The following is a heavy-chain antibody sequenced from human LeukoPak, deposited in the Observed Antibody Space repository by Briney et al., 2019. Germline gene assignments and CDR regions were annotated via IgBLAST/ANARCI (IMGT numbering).Heavy chain of an antibody. CDR3: AKGDSSSWYDYYFDY. CDR1: GFTFSSYG. CDR2: IWYDGSNK. Sequence: PGGSLRLSCAASGFTFSSYGMHWVRQAPDKGLEWVAVIWYDGSNKYYADSVKGRFTIFRDNSKNTLYLQMNSLRAEDTAVYYCAKGDSSSWYDYYFDYWGQGTLVTVSS. J-gene: IGHJ4*02. V-gene: IGHV3-33*06. D-gene: IGHD6-13*01.